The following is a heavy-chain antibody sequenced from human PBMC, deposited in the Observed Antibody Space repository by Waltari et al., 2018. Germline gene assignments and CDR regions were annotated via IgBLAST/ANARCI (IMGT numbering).Heavy chain of an antibody. D-gene: IGHD5-12*01. J-gene: IGHJ4*02. V-gene: IGHV3-23*01. Sequence: EVQLLESGGGLVQPGGSLRPSCAASGSTFRSHAMSWVRQAPGKGLEWVSAISGSGGSTYYADSVKGRFTISRDNSKNTLYLQMNSLRAEDTAVYYCAKDGYSGYDFSSWGQGTLVTVSS. CDR3: AKDGYSGYDFSS. CDR1: GSTFRSHA. CDR2: ISGSGGST.